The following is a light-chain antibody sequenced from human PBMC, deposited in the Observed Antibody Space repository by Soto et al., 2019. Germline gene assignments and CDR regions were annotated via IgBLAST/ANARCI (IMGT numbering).Light chain of an antibody. CDR2: DAS. CDR1: QSISDW. Sequence: DIQMTQSPSTLSASVGDRVTITCRASQSISDWLAWYQQKPGKAPKLLIYDASTLESGVPSRFSGSGSGAEFTLTISSLQPDDFATYYCQQYNSWWTFGQGTKVDI. J-gene: IGKJ1*01. V-gene: IGKV1-5*01. CDR3: QQYNSWWT.